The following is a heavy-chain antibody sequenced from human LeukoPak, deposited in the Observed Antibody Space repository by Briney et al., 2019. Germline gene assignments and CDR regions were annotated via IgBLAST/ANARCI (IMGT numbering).Heavy chain of an antibody. Sequence: SETLSLTCTVSGGSISSSSYYWGWIRQPPGKGLEWIGSIYYSGSTYYNPSLKSRVTISVDTSKNQSSLKLSSVTAADTAVYYCARTGTVVTPWGYFDPWGQGTLVTVSS. CDR1: GGSISSSSYY. J-gene: IGHJ5*02. CDR2: IYYSGST. CDR3: ARTGTVVTPWGYFDP. D-gene: IGHD4-23*01. V-gene: IGHV4-39*01.